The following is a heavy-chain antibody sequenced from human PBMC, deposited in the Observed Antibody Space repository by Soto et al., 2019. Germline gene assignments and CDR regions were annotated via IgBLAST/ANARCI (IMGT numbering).Heavy chain of an antibody. J-gene: IGHJ4*02. CDR2: ITYIGST. D-gene: IGHD3-3*01. CDR3: AGESGGSLFGSYYDD. Sequence: QVQLQESGPGLVKPSQTLSLTCTVSGGSISSGAHYWTWIRQHPGKGLEWIGYITYIGSTYYNPSLKSRVTISVDTSKNQFSLKLSTVTAADTAVYYCAGESGGSLFGSYYDDWGQGTLVTVSS. CDR1: GGSISSGAHY. V-gene: IGHV4-31*03.